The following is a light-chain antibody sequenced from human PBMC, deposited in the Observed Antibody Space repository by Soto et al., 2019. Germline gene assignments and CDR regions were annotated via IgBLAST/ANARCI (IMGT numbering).Light chain of an antibody. CDR1: QSISTF. Sequence: DIQMTQSPSSLSASVGNTFTITCRASQSISTFLNWYQQKPGKAPKLLIYAAFTLQSGVPSRFSGSGSGTDFTLTISSLQPEDFATYYCQQSYSTPPTFGQGTKLEL. CDR2: AAF. V-gene: IGKV1-39*01. CDR3: QQSYSTPPT. J-gene: IGKJ2*01.